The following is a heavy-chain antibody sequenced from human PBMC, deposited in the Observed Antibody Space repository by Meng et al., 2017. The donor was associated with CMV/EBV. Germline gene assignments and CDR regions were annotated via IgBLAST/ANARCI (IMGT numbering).Heavy chain of an antibody. J-gene: IGHJ4*02. CDR2: INPNSGGT. Sequence: SVKVSCKASGGTFSSYAISWVRQAPGQGLEWMGWINPNSGGTNYAQKFQGRVTMTEDTSTDTAYMELSSLRSEDTAVYYCATDKVGSIAALHYWGQGTLVTVSS. CDR3: ATDKVGSIAALHY. D-gene: IGHD6-6*01. CDR1: GGTFSSYA. V-gene: IGHV1-69*10.